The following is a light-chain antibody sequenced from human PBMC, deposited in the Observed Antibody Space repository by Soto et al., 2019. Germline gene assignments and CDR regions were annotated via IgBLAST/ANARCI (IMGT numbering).Light chain of an antibody. V-gene: IGKV1-39*01. CDR3: QQSYSSPPT. CDR1: QSISNH. Sequence: DIRMTQSPSSLSASVEDRVIITCRASQSISNHLDWYQQKPGKAPKLLIFAASSLQSGVPSRFSGSRSGTDFTLTISSLQPEDFATYYCQQSYSSPPTFGQGTKVDIK. J-gene: IGKJ1*01. CDR2: AAS.